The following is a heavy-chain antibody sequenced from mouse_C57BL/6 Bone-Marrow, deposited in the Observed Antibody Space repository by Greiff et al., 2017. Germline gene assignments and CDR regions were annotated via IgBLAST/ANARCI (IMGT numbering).Heavy chain of an antibody. Sequence: QVQLQQPGAELVMPGASVKLSYKASGYTFTSYWMHWVKQRPGQGLEWIGEIDPSDSYTNYNQKFKGKSTLTVDKSSSTAYMQLSSLTSEDSAVYYCARSNYYGSSLLYWYFDVWGTGTTVTVSS. CDR1: GYTFTSYW. V-gene: IGHV1-69*01. CDR3: ARSNYYGSSLLYWYFDV. CDR2: IDPSDSYT. D-gene: IGHD1-1*01. J-gene: IGHJ1*03.